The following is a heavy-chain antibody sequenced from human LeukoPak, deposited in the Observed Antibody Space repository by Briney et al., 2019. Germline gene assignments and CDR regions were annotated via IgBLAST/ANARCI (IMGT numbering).Heavy chain of an antibody. V-gene: IGHV3-21*04. CDR3: AKVPYSDYGSGRPPFMDV. Sequence: GGSLRLSCAASGFTFNTFNMNWVRQAPGKGLEWVSSITSGGDYIYYADSVKGRFTTSRDNAKNTLYMQMNSLRAEDTAIYYCAKVPYSDYGSGRPPFMDVWGQGTTVAVS. CDR2: ITSGGDYI. J-gene: IGHJ6*02. CDR1: GFTFNTFN. D-gene: IGHD3-10*01.